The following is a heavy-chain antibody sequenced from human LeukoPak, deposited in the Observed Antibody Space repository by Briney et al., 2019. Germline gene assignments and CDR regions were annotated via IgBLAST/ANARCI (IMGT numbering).Heavy chain of an antibody. CDR1: GGSVGSYY. CDR3: ARDLSYCSSTRCYAPYYFDY. J-gene: IGHJ4*02. CDR2: IYTSGST. V-gene: IGHV4-4*07. Sequence: SETLSLTCSVSGGSVGSYYWSWIRQPAGKGLEWIGRIYTSGSTNYNPSLRGRATISVDKSKSQFSLKLTSVTAADTAVYYCARDLSYCSSTRCYAPYYFDYWGQGTLVTVSS. D-gene: IGHD2-2*01.